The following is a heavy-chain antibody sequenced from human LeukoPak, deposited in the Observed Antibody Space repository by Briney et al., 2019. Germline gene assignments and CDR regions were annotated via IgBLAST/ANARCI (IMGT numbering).Heavy chain of an antibody. CDR3: ARGFWGLPPVFDI. J-gene: IGHJ3*02. CDR2: INHSGST. Sequence: PSETLSLTCAVYGGSFSGYYWSWIRQPPGKGLEWIGEINHSGSTNYNPSLKSRVTISVDTSRNQFSLKLSSVTAAATAVYYCARGFWGLPPVFDIWGQGKMVTVFS. V-gene: IGHV4-34*01. CDR1: GGSFSGYY. D-gene: IGHD3-16*01.